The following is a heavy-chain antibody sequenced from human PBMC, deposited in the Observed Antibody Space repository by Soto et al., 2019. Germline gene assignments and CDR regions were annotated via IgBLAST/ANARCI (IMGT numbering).Heavy chain of an antibody. V-gene: IGHV3-33*01. Sequence: GGSLRLSCAASGFTFSSYGMHWVRQAPGKGLEWVAVIWYDGSNKYYADSVKGRFTISRDNSKNTLYLQMNSLRAEDTAVYYCARGATMVRGVRGYMDVWGKGTTVTVSS. CDR2: IWYDGSNK. CDR1: GFTFSSYG. CDR3: ARGATMVRGVRGYMDV. D-gene: IGHD3-10*01. J-gene: IGHJ6*03.